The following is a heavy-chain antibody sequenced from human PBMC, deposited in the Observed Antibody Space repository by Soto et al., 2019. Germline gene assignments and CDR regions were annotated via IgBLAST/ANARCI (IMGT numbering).Heavy chain of an antibody. CDR3: ARRTGAALDY. CDR2: IYYSGST. Sequence: SEALSVTCTVSGGSISSGGYYWSWIRQHPGKGLEWIGYIYYSGSTYYNPSLKSRVTISVDTSKNQFSLKLSSVTAADTAVYYCARRTGAALDYWGQGTLVTVSS. V-gene: IGHV4-31*03. CDR1: GGSISSGGYY. D-gene: IGHD1-26*01. J-gene: IGHJ4*02.